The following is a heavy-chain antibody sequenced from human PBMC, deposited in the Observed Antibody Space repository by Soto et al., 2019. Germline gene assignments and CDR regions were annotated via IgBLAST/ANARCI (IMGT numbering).Heavy chain of an antibody. CDR2: ISYDGSNK. CDR3: AKQPGGQLWFGDNWFDP. Sequence: QVQLVESGGGVVQPGRSLRLSCAASGFTFSSYGMHWVRQAPGKGLEWVAVISYDGSNKYYADSVKGRFTISRDNSKNTLYMQMNSLRAEDTAVYYCAKQPGGQLWFGDNWFDPWGQGSLVTVSS. J-gene: IGHJ5*02. CDR1: GFTFSSYG. D-gene: IGHD3-10*01. V-gene: IGHV3-30*18.